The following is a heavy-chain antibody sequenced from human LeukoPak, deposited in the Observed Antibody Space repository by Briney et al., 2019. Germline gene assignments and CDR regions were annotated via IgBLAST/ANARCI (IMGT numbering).Heavy chain of an antibody. Sequence: GGSLRLSCAASGFTFSNAWMSWVRQAPGKGLEWVGRIKSKTDGGTTDYAAPVKGRFTISRDDSKNTLYLQMNSLKTEDTAVYYCTTGAAASYGMDVWGQGTTVAVSS. CDR1: GFTFSNAW. D-gene: IGHD6-13*01. CDR3: TTGAAASYGMDV. V-gene: IGHV3-15*01. CDR2: IKSKTDGGTT. J-gene: IGHJ6*02.